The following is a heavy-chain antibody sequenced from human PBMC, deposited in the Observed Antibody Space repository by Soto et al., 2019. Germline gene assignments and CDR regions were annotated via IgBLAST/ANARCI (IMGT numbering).Heavy chain of an antibody. CDR2: IYHSGST. J-gene: IGHJ4*02. V-gene: IGHV4-30-2*01. CDR3: ARVWYYDSSGYYFDY. CDR1: GGSISSGGYS. D-gene: IGHD3-22*01. Sequence: SETLSLTCAVSGGSISSGGYSWSWIRQPPGKGLEWIEYIYHSGSTYYNPSLKSRVTISVDRSKNQFSLKLSSVTAADTAVYYCARVWYYDSSGYYFDYWGQGTLVTVSS.